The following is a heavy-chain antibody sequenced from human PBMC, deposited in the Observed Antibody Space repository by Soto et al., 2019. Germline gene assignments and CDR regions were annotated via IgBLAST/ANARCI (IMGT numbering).Heavy chain of an antibody. CDR3: AHRILRPVFGLVTTTAIYFDF. V-gene: IGHV2-5*02. Sequence: QITLNESGPTVVKPAETLTLTCTFSGFSLTTSGVGVGWIRQSPGKAPEWLALIHWVDAKRYSASLKSRLTTTKDTSKNQVVLTMASVDPADTATYSCAHRILRPVFGLVTTTAIYFDFWGQGTPVVVSS. CDR1: GFSLTTSGVG. D-gene: IGHD3-3*01. CDR2: IHWVDAK. J-gene: IGHJ4*02.